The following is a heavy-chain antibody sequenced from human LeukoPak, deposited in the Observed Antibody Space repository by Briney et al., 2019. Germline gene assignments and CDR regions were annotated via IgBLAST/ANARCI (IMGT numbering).Heavy chain of an antibody. J-gene: IGHJ6*02. V-gene: IGHV4-39*02. CDR2: IYYSGST. CDR1: GGSISSISSNNYH. Sequence: SETLSLTCIVSGGSISSISSNNYHWGWIRQPPGKGLEWIGSIYYSGSTYYNPSLKSRVTISVDTSKNQFSLKLISVTAADTALYYCAGEMGVVTAHGIDVWGQGTTVTVSS. CDR3: AGEMGVVTAHGIDV. D-gene: IGHD4-23*01.